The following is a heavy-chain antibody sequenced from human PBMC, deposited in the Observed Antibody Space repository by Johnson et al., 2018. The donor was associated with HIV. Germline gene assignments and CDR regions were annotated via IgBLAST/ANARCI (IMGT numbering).Heavy chain of an antibody. Sequence: VQLVESGGGVVQPGRSLRLSCAVSGFTVSSNYITWVRQAPGKGLEWISVIYSGGDTYYADSVKGRFTISRDDSKNTLYRQMNRLTAEDTAVHYCAISPGFSRAFDIWCQGTMVTVSS. J-gene: IGHJ3*02. CDR3: AISPGFSRAFDI. V-gene: IGHV3-66*01. D-gene: IGHD3-10*01. CDR1: GFTVSSNY. CDR2: IYSGGDT.